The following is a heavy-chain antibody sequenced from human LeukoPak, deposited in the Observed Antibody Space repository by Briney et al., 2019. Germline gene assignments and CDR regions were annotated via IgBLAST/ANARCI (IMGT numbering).Heavy chain of an antibody. Sequence: PGGSLRLSCAASGFTFSSYWMNWVRQAPGKGLEWVANIKQDGSEKYYVDSVKGRFTIPRDNAKNSLYLQMNSLRVEDTAVYYCARASSAAFDYWGQGTLVTVSS. D-gene: IGHD3-10*01. CDR2: IKQDGSEK. CDR1: GFTFSSYW. CDR3: ARASSAAFDY. J-gene: IGHJ4*02. V-gene: IGHV3-7*01.